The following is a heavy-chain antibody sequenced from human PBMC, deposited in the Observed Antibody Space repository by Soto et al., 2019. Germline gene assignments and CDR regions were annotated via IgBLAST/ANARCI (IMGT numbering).Heavy chain of an antibody. D-gene: IGHD2-2*01. CDR1: GYSFTSYW. CDR2: IYPGDSDT. V-gene: IGHV5-51*01. J-gene: IGHJ4*02. Sequence: GESLKISCKGSGYSFTSYWIGWGRQMPGKGLEWMGIIYPGDSDTRNSPSFQGQVTISADKSISTAYLQWSSLKASDTAMYDCARHGVVPVAPFDYWGQGTLVTVSS. CDR3: ARHGVVPVAPFDY.